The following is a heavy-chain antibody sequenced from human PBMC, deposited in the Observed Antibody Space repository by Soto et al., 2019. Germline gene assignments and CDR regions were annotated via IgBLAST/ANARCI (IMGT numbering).Heavy chain of an antibody. V-gene: IGHV3-33*01. D-gene: IGHD6-25*01. CDR1: GFTFNNYG. CDR2: IWNDGSNS. Sequence: GGSLRLSCAASGFTFNNYGMHWVRQAPGKGLEWVAIIWNDGSNSFYANSVGGRFTISRDNSKNTLYLQMSSLRAEDTAVYYCARRQISPPTRGAATARGGMDVWGQGTTVTVSS. CDR3: ARRQISPPTRGAATARGGMDV. J-gene: IGHJ6*02.